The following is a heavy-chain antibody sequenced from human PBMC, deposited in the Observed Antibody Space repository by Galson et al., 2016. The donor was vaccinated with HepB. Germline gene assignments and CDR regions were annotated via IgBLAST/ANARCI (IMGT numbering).Heavy chain of an antibody. D-gene: IGHD2-8*01. CDR3: TKRCMTNTCHNADDF. J-gene: IGHJ4*02. Sequence: SLRLSCAASGFTFTNNTMSWVRQAPGKGLEWVSNIGGDGATFYGDSVKGRFTISRDDSKSTLYLRMDSLRVEDTATYHCTKRCMTNTCHNADDFWGQGTLVTVSS. CDR1: GFTFTNNT. CDR2: IGGDGAT. V-gene: IGHV3-23*01.